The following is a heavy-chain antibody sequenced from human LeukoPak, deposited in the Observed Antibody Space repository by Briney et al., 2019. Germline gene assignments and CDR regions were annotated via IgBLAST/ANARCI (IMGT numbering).Heavy chain of an antibody. CDR3: ATVWGSYRYYFDY. Sequence: GGSLRLSCAASGFTFSSYAMSWVRQAPGKGLERVSAISGSGGTTYYADSVKGRFTISRDNSKSTLYVQMNSLRAEDTAVYYCATVWGSYRYYFDYWGQGTLVTVSS. J-gene: IGHJ4*02. D-gene: IGHD3-16*02. CDR2: ISGSGGTT. V-gene: IGHV3-23*01. CDR1: GFTFSSYA.